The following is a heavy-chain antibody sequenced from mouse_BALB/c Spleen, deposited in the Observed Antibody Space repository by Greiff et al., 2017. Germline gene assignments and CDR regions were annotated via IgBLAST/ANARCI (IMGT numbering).Heavy chain of an antibody. CDR1: GYTFTSYY. CDR2: IYPSNGGT. V-gene: IGHV1S81*02. J-gene: IGHJ4*01. D-gene: IGHD2-2*01. CDR3: TKALYYGYDYYAMDY. Sequence: QVQLQQPGAELVKPGASVKLSCKASGYTFTSYYMYWVKQRPGQGLEWIGGIYPSNGGTNFNEKFKSKATLTVDKSSSTAYMQLSSLTSEDSAVYYCTKALYYGYDYYAMDYWGQGTSVTVSS.